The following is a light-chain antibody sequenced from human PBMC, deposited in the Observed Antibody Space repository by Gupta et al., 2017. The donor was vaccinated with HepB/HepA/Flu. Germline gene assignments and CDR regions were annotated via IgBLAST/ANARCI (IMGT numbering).Light chain of an antibody. CDR2: AVT. J-gene: IGLJ2*01. Sequence: QSALTQPASVSGSPGQSITISCTGTRSDVSWYQQHHGKAPNLMVYAVTLRPPRVSHRFSGTKSGDTASLTISELQTEDEAYYYCSSFTSSSTLAVFGGGTKVTVL. CDR3: SSFTSSSTLAV. V-gene: IGLV2-14*03. CDR1: RSDV.